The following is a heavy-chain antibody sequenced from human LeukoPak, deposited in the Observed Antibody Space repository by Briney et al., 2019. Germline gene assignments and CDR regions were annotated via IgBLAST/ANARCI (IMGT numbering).Heavy chain of an antibody. J-gene: IGHJ3*02. Sequence: GGSLRLSCAASGFTFDDYAMHWVRQAPGKGLEWVSGISWNSGSIGYADSVKGRFTISRDNAKNSLYLQMNSLRAEDTALYYCAKIQKFGGVTSGAFDIWGQGTMVTVSS. CDR3: AKIQKFGGVTSGAFDI. CDR1: GFTFDDYA. D-gene: IGHD3-16*01. V-gene: IGHV3-9*01. CDR2: ISWNSGSI.